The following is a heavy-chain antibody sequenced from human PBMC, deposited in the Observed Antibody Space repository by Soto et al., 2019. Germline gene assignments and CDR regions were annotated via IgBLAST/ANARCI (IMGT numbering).Heavy chain of an antibody. CDR3: EKDGVEVYNWNYHPSGDFDY. CDR1: GYTFTSYG. Sequence: QVQLVQSGAEVKKPGASVKVSCKASGYTFTSYGISWVRQAPGQGLEWMEWISAYNGNTNYAQKLQGRVTMTTDTSTSTACMELRSLRSDDTAVYYCEKDGVEVYNWNYHPSGDFDYWGQGTLVTVSS. J-gene: IGHJ4*02. D-gene: IGHD1-7*01. V-gene: IGHV1-18*04. CDR2: ISAYNGNT.